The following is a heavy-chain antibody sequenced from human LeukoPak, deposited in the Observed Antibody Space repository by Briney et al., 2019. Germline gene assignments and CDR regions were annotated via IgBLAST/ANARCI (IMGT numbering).Heavy chain of an antibody. Sequence: ASETLSLTCAVSGGSISSSNWWSWVRQPPGKGLEWIGQIYHSGSTNYNPSLKSRVTISVDKSKNQFSLKLSSVTAADTAVYYCARDLFSTSLRSGFDPWGQGTLVTVSS. J-gene: IGHJ5*02. CDR1: GGSISSSNW. D-gene: IGHD2-2*01. CDR2: IYHSGST. CDR3: ARDLFSTSLRSGFDP. V-gene: IGHV4-4*02.